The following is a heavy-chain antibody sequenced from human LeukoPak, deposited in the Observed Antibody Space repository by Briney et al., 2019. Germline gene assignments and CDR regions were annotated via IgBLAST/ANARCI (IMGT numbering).Heavy chain of an antibody. V-gene: IGHV3-21*01. Sequence: GGSLRLSCAASGFTFSSYSFNWVRQVPGKGLEWVSSITTTFYTYYTDSVKGRFTISRDNAKNSLYLQMISLRAEDTAVYYCARASTVDFDYWGQGTLVTVSS. CDR2: ITTTFYT. CDR3: ARASTVDFDY. D-gene: IGHD5-12*01. J-gene: IGHJ4*02. CDR1: GFTFSSYS.